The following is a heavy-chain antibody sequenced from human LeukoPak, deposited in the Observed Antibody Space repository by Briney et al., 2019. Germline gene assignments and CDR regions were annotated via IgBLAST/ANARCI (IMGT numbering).Heavy chain of an antibody. CDR1: GFTFSSYA. CDR3: ARVGYSGYDYDY. J-gene: IGHJ4*02. D-gene: IGHD5-12*01. CDR2: LSGSGHST. Sequence: GGSLRLSCEASGFTFSSYAMSWVRQAPGKGLEWVSVLSGSGHSTYYADSVEGRCTISRDNSKDALYLQMNSLRAEDTAVYYCARVGYSGYDYDYWGQGTLVTVSS. V-gene: IGHV3-23*01.